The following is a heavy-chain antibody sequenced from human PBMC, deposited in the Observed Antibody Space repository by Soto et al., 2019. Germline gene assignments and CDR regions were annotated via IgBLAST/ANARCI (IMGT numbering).Heavy chain of an antibody. CDR2: ISGYKGNT. V-gene: IGHV1-18*01. CDR3: ARMTTVTPYFDY. Sequence: QVQLVQSGAEVKKPGASVKVPCKATGYTFSSYGISWVRQAPGQGLEWMGWISGYKGNTNYAQKLPGRXXMXTXXSTSTAYMELRSLRSDDTAVYYCARMTTVTPYFDYWGQGTLVTVSS. D-gene: IGHD4-4*01. J-gene: IGHJ4*02. CDR1: GYTFSSYG.